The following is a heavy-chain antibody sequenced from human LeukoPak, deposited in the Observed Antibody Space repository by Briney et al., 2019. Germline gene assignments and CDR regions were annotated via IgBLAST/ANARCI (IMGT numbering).Heavy chain of an antibody. Sequence: PSETLSLTCTVSGGSISSGSYYWSWIRQPPGKGLEWIGEINHSGSTNYNPSLKSRVTISVDTSKNQFSLKLSSVTAADTAVYYCARKGSLVPAYTSHYGMDVWGQGTTVTVSS. CDR3: ARKGSLVPAYTSHYGMDV. D-gene: IGHD2-2*01. J-gene: IGHJ6*02. V-gene: IGHV4-39*07. CDR1: GGSISSGSYY. CDR2: INHSGST.